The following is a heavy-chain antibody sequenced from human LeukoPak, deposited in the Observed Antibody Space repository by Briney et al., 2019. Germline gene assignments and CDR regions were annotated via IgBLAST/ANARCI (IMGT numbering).Heavy chain of an antibody. CDR3: ARGVVIAPQTFDY. J-gene: IGHJ4*02. V-gene: IGHV4-59*01. CDR2: IYYSGST. D-gene: IGHD2-21*01. CDR1: GGSISGYY. Sequence: PSETLSLTCTVSGGSISGYYWSWIRQPPGKGLEWIGYIYYSGSTNYNPSLKSRVTISLDTSKNQFSLKLSSVTAADTAVYYCARGVVIAPQTFDYWGQGTLVTVSS.